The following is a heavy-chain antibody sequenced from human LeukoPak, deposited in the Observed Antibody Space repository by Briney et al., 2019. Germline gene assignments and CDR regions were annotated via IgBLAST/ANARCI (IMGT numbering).Heavy chain of an antibody. CDR1: GGSIGSSSYY. Sequence: PSETLSLTCTVSGGSIGSSSYYWGWIRQPPGKGLEWIGSIYYSGSTYYNPSLKSRVTISVDTSKNQFSLKLSSVTAADTAVYYCARGRSSWYRSFIATLFDYWGQGTLVTVSS. CDR3: ARGRSSWYRSFIATLFDY. CDR2: IYYSGST. J-gene: IGHJ4*02. D-gene: IGHD6-13*01. V-gene: IGHV4-39*01.